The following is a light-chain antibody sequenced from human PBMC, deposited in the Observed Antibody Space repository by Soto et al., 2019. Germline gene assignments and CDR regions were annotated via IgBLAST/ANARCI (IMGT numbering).Light chain of an antibody. CDR3: QQYNNWPPIT. CDR1: QSVSSN. V-gene: IGKV3-15*01. J-gene: IGKJ5*01. CDR2: GAS. Sequence: VLTQCPATLSVSLGERSTLSCRASQSVSSNLAWYQQRPGQAPRLLIYGASTRATGIPARFSGSGSGTEFTLTISSLQSEDFAVYYCQQYNNWPPITFGQGTRLEIK.